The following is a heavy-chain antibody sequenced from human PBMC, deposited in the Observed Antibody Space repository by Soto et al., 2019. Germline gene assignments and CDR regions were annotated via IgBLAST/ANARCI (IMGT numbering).Heavy chain of an antibody. CDR2: IIPIFGTA. CDR1: GGTFSSYA. Sequence: QVQLVQSGAEVKKSGSSVKVSCKASGGTFSSYAISWVRQAPGQGLEWMGGIIPIFGTANYAQKFQGRVTITADESTSTAYMELSSLRSEDTAVYYCARALCSGGSCSHAFDIWGQGTMVTVSS. V-gene: IGHV1-69*01. CDR3: ARALCSGGSCSHAFDI. J-gene: IGHJ3*02. D-gene: IGHD2-15*01.